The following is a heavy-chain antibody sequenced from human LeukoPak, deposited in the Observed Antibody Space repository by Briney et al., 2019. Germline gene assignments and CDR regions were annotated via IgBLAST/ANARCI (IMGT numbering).Heavy chain of an antibody. D-gene: IGHD3-22*01. CDR2: IIPIFGTA. Sequence: SVKVSCKASGGTFSSYAISWVRQAPGQGIEWMGRIIPIFGTANYAQKFQGRVTITADKSTSTAYMELSSLRSEDTAVYYCARPSDSSGYYWPTGSFDIWGQGTMVTVSS. V-gene: IGHV1-69*06. J-gene: IGHJ3*02. CDR3: ARPSDSSGYYWPTGSFDI. CDR1: GGTFSSYA.